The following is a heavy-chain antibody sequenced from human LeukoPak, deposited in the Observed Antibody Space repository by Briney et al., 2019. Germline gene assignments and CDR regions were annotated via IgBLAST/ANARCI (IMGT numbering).Heavy chain of an antibody. V-gene: IGHV4-59*01. Sequence: SETLSLTCAVSGGSISSYYWSWIRQPPGKGLEWIGYIYYSGSTNYNPSLKSRVTISVDASKNQFSLKLSSVTAADTAVYYCARDVGAAAPDAFDIWGQGAMVTVSS. J-gene: IGHJ3*02. CDR2: IYYSGST. CDR3: ARDVGAAAPDAFDI. CDR1: GGSISSYY. D-gene: IGHD6-13*01.